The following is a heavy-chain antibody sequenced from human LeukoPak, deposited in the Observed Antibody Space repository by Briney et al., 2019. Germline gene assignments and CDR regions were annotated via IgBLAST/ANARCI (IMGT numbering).Heavy chain of an antibody. V-gene: IGHV3-43*02. Sequence: PGGSLRLSCVASGLNFDDSAMHWVRQAPGKGLAWVSLICADGGSTFSADSVKGRFSISRDNSKNSLYLQMNSLRSEDTAMYYCAKESEKFDYWGQGTLVAVSS. CDR1: GLNFDDSA. J-gene: IGHJ4*02. CDR3: AKESEKFDY. CDR2: ICADGGST.